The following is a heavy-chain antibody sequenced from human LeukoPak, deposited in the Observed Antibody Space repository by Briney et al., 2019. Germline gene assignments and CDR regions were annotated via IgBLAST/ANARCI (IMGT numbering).Heavy chain of an antibody. CDR3: ATESYSGSYLYAFDI. J-gene: IGHJ3*02. CDR2: FDPEDGET. CDR1: GYTFIDYY. V-gene: IGHV1-24*01. D-gene: IGHD1-26*01. Sequence: GASVKVSCKPSGYTFIDYYLHWVRQAPGKGLEWMGGFDPEDGETIYAQKFQGRVTMTEDTSTDTAYMELSSLRSEDTAVYYCATESYSGSYLYAFDIWGQGTMVTVSS.